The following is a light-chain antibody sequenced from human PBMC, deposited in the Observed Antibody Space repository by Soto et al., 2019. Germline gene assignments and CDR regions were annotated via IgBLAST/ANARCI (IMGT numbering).Light chain of an antibody. J-gene: IGKJ1*01. Sequence: EIVMTQSPSTLSVSPGERATLSCRASQSVSSNLAWYQQKPGQAPRLLIYGASTRATGIPARFSGSGSGTESTLTISSLQSEDFAVYYCQQRKTFGQGTKWISN. CDR2: GAS. CDR1: QSVSSN. CDR3: QQRKT. V-gene: IGKV3-15*01.